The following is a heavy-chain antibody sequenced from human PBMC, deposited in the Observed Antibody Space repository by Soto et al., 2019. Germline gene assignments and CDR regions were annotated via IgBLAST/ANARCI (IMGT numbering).Heavy chain of an antibody. CDR2: ISYDGSNK. V-gene: IGHV3-30-3*01. Sequence: GGSLRLSCAASGFTFSSYAMHWVRQAPGKGLEWVAVISYDGSNKYYADSVKGRFTISRDNSKNTLYLQMNSLRAEDTAVYYCARDAQDIVVVVAASPPIYYFDYWGQGTLVTVSS. CDR3: ARDAQDIVVVVAASPPIYYFDY. D-gene: IGHD2-15*01. CDR1: GFTFSSYA. J-gene: IGHJ4*02.